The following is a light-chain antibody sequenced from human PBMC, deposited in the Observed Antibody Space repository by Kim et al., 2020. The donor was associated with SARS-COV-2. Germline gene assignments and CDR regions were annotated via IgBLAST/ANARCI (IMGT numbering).Light chain of an antibody. CDR1: QIVSSY. J-gene: IGKJ4*01. V-gene: IGKV3-11*01. CDR2: DAS. CDR3: QQRSNWPPLT. Sequence: SPGKSAALSSRASQIVSSYLAWYQQKTDQPPRLLIYDASNRTTDIPARFSGSGSGTDFTLTIRSLEPEGFAVYYCQQRSNWPPLTFGGGTKVNIK.